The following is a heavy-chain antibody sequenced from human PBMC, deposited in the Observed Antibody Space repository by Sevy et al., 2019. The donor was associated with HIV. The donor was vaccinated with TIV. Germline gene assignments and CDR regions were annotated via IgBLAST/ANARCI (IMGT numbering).Heavy chain of an antibody. CDR3: AKVDVVVPVADYGLDV. Sequence: GGSLRLSCAASGFTFSSYAMNWVRQAPGKGLEWVSGISGSGGSGDKTNYADSVKGRFTISRDDSKNTLYLQMNSLRAEETAVYYCAKVDVVVPVADYGLDVWGQGTTVTVSS. D-gene: IGHD2-2*01. CDR2: ISGSGGSGDKT. CDR1: GFTFSSYA. J-gene: IGHJ6*02. V-gene: IGHV3-23*01.